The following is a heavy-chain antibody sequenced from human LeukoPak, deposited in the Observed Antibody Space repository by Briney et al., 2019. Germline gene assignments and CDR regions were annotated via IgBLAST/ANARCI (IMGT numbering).Heavy chain of an antibody. Sequence: GASVKVSCKASGYTFPRYEINWVRQATGQGLEWMGWMNPNSGNTCYAQKFQGRVTMTRNTSIGTAYMELSSLRSEDTAVYYCARGRGWLQFYYFDYWGKGTLVTVSS. V-gene: IGHV1-8*01. D-gene: IGHD5-24*01. CDR2: MNPNSGNT. CDR3: ARGRGWLQFYYFDY. J-gene: IGHJ4*02. CDR1: GYTFPRYE.